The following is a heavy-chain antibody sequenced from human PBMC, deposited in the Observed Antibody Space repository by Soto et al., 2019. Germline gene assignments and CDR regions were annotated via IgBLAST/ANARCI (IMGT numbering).Heavy chain of an antibody. CDR1: GYTFTSYG. CDR2: ISAYNGNT. Sequence: ASVKVSCKASGYTFTSYGISWVRRAPGQGLEWMGWISAYNGNTNYAQKLQGRVTITTDTSQNPAVLTMHDVDPEDTATYFCVHRRKRFRENCWGGPCYGGFDRWGPGLLVTVSS. CDR3: VHRRKRFRENCWGGPCYGGFDR. J-gene: IGHJ4*02. D-gene: IGHD3-3*01. V-gene: IGHV1-18*04.